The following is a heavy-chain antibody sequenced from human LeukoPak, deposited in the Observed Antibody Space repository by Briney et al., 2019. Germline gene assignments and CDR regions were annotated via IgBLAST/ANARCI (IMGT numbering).Heavy chain of an antibody. Sequence: ASVKVSCKASGYTFTSYAMHWVRQAPGQRLEWMGWINAGNGNTKYSQKFQGRVTITRNTSISTAYMELSSLRSEDTAVYYCARGDSYSGSYYVVYWGQGTLVTVSS. CDR3: ARGDSYSGSYYVVY. CDR2: INAGNGNT. J-gene: IGHJ4*02. V-gene: IGHV1-3*01. D-gene: IGHD1-26*01. CDR1: GYTFTSYA.